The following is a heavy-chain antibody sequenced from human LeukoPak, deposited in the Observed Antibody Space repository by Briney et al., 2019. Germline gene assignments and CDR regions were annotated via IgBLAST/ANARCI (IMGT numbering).Heavy chain of an antibody. CDR2: ISYSGGT. Sequence: SETLSLTCAVSGGSISSYFWSWIRQPPGKGLEWIGFISYSGGTNYNPSLKSRVTISLDTSKNQFSLRLTSVTAADTAVYYCASNVNYGSGSYYSTHFDYWGQGTLVTVSS. CDR1: GGSISSYF. J-gene: IGHJ4*02. D-gene: IGHD3-10*01. V-gene: IGHV4-59*01. CDR3: ASNVNYGSGSYYSTHFDY.